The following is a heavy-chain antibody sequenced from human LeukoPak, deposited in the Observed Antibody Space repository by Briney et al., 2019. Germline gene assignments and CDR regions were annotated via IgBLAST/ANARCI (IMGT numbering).Heavy chain of an antibody. CDR2: IKHDGSEK. CDR1: GLTFSGQW. D-gene: IGHD3-16*01. J-gene: IGHJ4*02. Sequence: QPGGSLRLSCVASGLTFSGQWMNWVRQAPGQGLEWVANIKHDGSEKYYVDSVQGRFTISREDGKNSLSLQMNSVRAEDTAVYYCAYTNNLKYWGQGTLVVVSS. CDR3: AYTNNLKY. V-gene: IGHV3-7*01.